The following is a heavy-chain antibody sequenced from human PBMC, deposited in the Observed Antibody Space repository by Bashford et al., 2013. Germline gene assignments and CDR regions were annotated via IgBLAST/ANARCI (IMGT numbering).Heavy chain of an antibody. D-gene: IGHD3-10*01. J-gene: IGHJ5*02. CDR3: TRDREITQVQGARARVGLFDH. V-gene: IGHV3-23*01. CDR2: VSGGGGST. Sequence: GGSLRLSCVASGFPFSSRAMSWVRQAPGKGLEWVSSVSGGGGSTFYADSVKGRFTISRDNANNSVYLQINTLRADDTAVYYCTRDREITQVQGARARVGLFDHWGQGTPVTVSS. CDR1: GFPFSSRA.